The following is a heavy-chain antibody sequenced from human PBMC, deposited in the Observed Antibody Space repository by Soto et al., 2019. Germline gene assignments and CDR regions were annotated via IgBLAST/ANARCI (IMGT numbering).Heavy chain of an antibody. D-gene: IGHD6-13*01. J-gene: IGHJ4*02. CDR1: GGSISSSSYY. CDR3: ARQYSSSWGDFDY. CDR2: IYYSGSI. V-gene: IGHV4-39*01. Sequence: SETLSLTCTVSGGSISSSSYYWGWIRQPPGKGLEWIGSIYYSGSIYYNPSLKSRVTISVDTSKNQFSLKLSSVTAADTAVYYCARQYSSSWGDFDYWGQGTLVTVSS.